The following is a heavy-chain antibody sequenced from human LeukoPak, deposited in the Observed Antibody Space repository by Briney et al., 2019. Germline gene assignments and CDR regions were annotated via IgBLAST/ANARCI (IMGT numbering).Heavy chain of an antibody. CDR2: IKSKADGGTA. V-gene: IGHV3-15*01. Sequence: PGGSLRLSCAASGFTFSDAWMSWVRQAPGKGLEWVGRIKSKADGGTAEYATPVKDRFTISRDDSKNTLYLQMSSLKSEDTAAYFCATRPPPYGDYYLDYWGQGTLVTISS. CDR3: ATRPPPYGDYYLDY. J-gene: IGHJ4*02. D-gene: IGHD4-17*01. CDR1: GFTFSDAW.